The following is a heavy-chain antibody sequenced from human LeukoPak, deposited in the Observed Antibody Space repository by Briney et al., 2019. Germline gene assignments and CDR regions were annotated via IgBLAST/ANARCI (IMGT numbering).Heavy chain of an antibody. CDR1: GFTFSNYY. Sequence: GGSLRLSCAASGFTFSNYYISWIRQAPGKGLEWVSYISGNGGTKYDADSVKGRFIMTRDSAKKSVYLQMTSLRVEDTAVYYCGRGIPVDYWGQGLLVTVSS. V-gene: IGHV3-11*01. CDR2: ISGNGGTK. J-gene: IGHJ4*02. CDR3: GRGIPVDY.